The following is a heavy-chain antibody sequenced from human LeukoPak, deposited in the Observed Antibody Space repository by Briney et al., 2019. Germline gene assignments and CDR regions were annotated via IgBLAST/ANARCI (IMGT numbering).Heavy chain of an antibody. CDR1: GGSIGSYY. CDR3: AKDHFAAMGP. V-gene: IGHV4-59*12. Sequence: SETLSLTCTVSGGSIGSYYWTWIRQSPGKGLEWIGYIYYTGSTNYNPSLKSRVTISVDTSKNQFSLKLSSVTAADTAVYYCAKDHFAAMGPGGQGTLVTVSS. D-gene: IGHD5-18*01. J-gene: IGHJ4*02. CDR2: IYYTGST.